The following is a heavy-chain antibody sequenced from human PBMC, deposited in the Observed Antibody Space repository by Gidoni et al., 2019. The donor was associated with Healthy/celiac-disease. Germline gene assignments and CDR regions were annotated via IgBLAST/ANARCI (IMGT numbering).Heavy chain of an antibody. CDR2: SYYSGST. J-gene: IGHJ5*02. CDR3: ARYPYGDYVPIVGWFDP. CDR1: GGPISSGGYY. Sequence: QVQLQESGPGLVKPSQTLSLTCTVSGGPISSGGYYWSWIRQHPGKGLEWIGYSYYSGSTYYNPSLKSRVTISVDTSKNQFSLKLSSVTAADTAVYYCARYPYGDYVPIVGWFDPWGQGTLVTVSS. D-gene: IGHD4-17*01. V-gene: IGHV4-31*03.